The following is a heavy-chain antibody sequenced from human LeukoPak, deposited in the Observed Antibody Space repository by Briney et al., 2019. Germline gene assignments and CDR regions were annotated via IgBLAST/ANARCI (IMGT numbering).Heavy chain of an antibody. CDR1: GGSFSGYY. D-gene: IGHD2-2*01. V-gene: IGHV4-34*01. CDR3: ARDLYQLLLLDP. CDR2: TNHSGST. J-gene: IGHJ5*02. Sequence: PSETLSLTCAVYGGSFSGYYWSWIRQPPGKGLEWIGETNHSGSTNYNPSLKSRVTISVDTSKNQFSLKLSSVTAADTAVYYYARDLYQLLLLDPWGQGTLVTVSS.